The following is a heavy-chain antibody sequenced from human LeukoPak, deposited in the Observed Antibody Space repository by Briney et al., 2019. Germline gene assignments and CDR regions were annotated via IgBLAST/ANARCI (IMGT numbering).Heavy chain of an antibody. J-gene: IGHJ6*03. CDR1: GYTFTGYY. V-gene: IGHV1-2*02. Sequence: ASVKVSCKASGYTFTGYYMYCVRQAPGQGLERMGWINPNSGGTNYAQKFQGRVTMTRDTSISTAYMELSRLRSDATAVYYCARVGTIFGVVIIPHYMDVWGKGTTVTVSS. CDR2: INPNSGGT. D-gene: IGHD3-3*01. CDR3: ARVGTIFGVVIIPHYMDV.